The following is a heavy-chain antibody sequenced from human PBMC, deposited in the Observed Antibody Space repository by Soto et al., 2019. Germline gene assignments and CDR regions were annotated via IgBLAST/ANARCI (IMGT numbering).Heavy chain of an antibody. J-gene: IGHJ6*02. CDR2: ISGDGSSI. Sequence: GGSLRLSCAASGFTFSSYAMSWVRQAPGKGLEWVSAISGDGSSICYADSVKGRFTISRDNVKNTVYLQMSSLRADDTAVYYCARGLKNYYGVDVWGQGTTVTVSS. V-gene: IGHV3-23*01. CDR1: GFTFSSYA. CDR3: ARGLKNYYGVDV.